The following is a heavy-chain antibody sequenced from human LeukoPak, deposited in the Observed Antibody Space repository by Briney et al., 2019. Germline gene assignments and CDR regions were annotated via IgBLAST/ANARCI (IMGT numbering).Heavy chain of an antibody. V-gene: IGHV3-7*03. J-gene: IGHJ4*02. CDR1: GFTFGSYW. Sequence: GGSLRLSCAASGFTFGSYWMTWVRQAPGKGLEWVANIKQDGSEKYYVDSVKGRFTISRDNAKNSLYLQMNSLRAEDTAVYYCARETYGDYPFDYWGQGTLVTVSS. D-gene: IGHD4-17*01. CDR3: ARETYGDYPFDY. CDR2: IKQDGSEK.